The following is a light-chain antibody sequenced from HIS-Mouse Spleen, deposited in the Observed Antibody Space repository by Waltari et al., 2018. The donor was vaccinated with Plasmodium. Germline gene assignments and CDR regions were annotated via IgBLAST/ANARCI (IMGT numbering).Light chain of an antibody. CDR3: SSYAGSNNLV. V-gene: IGLV2-8*01. J-gene: IGLJ2*01. CDR1: SSAVGGYNY. Sequence: QSALTQPPSASGSPGQSVTISCTGTSSAVGGYNYVSWYQPPPGKAPKLMIYEVSNRPSGVPDRFSGSKSGNTASLTVSGLQAEDEADYYCSSYAGSNNLVFGGGTKLTVL. CDR2: EVS.